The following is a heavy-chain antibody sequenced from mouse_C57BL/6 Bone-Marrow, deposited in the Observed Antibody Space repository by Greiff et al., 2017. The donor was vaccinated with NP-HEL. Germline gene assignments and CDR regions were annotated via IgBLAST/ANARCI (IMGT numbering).Heavy chain of an antibody. Sequence: EVQLQQSGPELVKPGASVKISCKASGYTFTDYYMNWVKQSHGKSLEWIGDINPNNGGTSYNQKFKGKATLTVDKSSSTAYMELRSLTSEDSAVYYCARRGSNYVDYWGQGTTLTVSS. CDR2: INPNNGGT. J-gene: IGHJ2*01. CDR3: ARRGSNYVDY. CDR1: GYTFTDYY. V-gene: IGHV1-26*01.